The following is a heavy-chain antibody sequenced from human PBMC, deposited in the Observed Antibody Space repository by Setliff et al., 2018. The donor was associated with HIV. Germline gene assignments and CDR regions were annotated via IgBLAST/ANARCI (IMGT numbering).Heavy chain of an antibody. V-gene: IGHV4-38-2*02. J-gene: IGHJ4*02. CDR3: ARYSGIAVND. CDR1: GYSISSGYD. D-gene: IGHD6-19*01. CDR2: MYHSGST. Sequence: SETLSLTCTVSGYSISSGYDWGWIRQPPGKGLEWIGSMYHSGSTYYNPSFKSRVTISVDTSKNQFSLKLSSVTPADTAVYYCARYSGIAVNDWGQGTLVTVSS.